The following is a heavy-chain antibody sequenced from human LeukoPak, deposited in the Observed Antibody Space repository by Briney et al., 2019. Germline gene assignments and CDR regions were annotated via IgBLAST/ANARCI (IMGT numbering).Heavy chain of an antibody. CDR1: GGSISRYY. Sequence: TSETLSLTCTVSGGSISRYYWSWIRQPAGKVLEWIGRTYTSGSTNYNTSLKSRVTMSVDTSKNQFSLKLSSVTAADTAVYYCAREIAARPYYYYYMDVWGKGTTVTVSS. CDR2: TYTSGST. D-gene: IGHD6-6*01. V-gene: IGHV4-4*07. CDR3: AREIAARPYYYYYMDV. J-gene: IGHJ6*03.